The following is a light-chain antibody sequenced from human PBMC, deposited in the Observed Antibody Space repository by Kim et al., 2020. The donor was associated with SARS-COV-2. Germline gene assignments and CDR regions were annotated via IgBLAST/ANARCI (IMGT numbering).Light chain of an antibody. V-gene: IGKV1-16*01. Sequence: DIQMTQSPSSLSASVGDRVTITCRASRGINSALSWFQQRPGKAPKSLIYGASSLESGVPSRFSGSRSGTDFTLTITSLQPEDFATYYCLQLNPHPFTFGPRNKV. J-gene: IGKJ3*01. CDR3: LQLNPHPFT. CDR2: GAS. CDR1: RGINSA.